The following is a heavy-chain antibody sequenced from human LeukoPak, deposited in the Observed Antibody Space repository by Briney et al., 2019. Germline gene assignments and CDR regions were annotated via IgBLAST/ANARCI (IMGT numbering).Heavy chain of an antibody. V-gene: IGHV1-2*02. J-gene: IGHJ5*02. D-gene: IGHD4-11*01. CDR1: GYTFTGQY. Sequence: GASVKVSCKAFGYTFTGQYIHWVRQAPGQGLEWMGWINPNSGGTNYAQKFQGRVTMTRDTSITTTYMELSRLRSDDTAVYYCARVVTTTWNSYTGWFDPWGQGTLVTVSS. CDR2: INPNSGGT. CDR3: ARVVTTTWNSYTGWFDP.